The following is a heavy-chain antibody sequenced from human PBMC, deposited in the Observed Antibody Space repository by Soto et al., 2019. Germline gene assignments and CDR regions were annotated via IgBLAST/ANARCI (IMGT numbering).Heavy chain of an antibody. Sequence: SSETLSLTCTVSGGSISSGGYYWSWIRQHPGKGLEWIGYIYYSGSTYYNPSLKSRVTISVDTSKNQFSLKLSSVTAADTAVYYCARDGCPYYYGMDVWGQGTTVTVSS. CDR2: IYYSGST. V-gene: IGHV4-31*03. CDR3: ARDGCPYYYGMDV. D-gene: IGHD6-19*01. J-gene: IGHJ6*02. CDR1: GGSISSGGYY.